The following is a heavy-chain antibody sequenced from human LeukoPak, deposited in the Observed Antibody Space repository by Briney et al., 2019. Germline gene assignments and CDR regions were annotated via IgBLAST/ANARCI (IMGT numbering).Heavy chain of an antibody. CDR2: ISGSAGST. CDR1: GFTFSSYA. CDR3: AREGRDGYNYLTDY. J-gene: IGHJ4*02. V-gene: IGHV3-23*01. Sequence: GGSLRLSCAASGFTFSSYAMRWVRQVPGKGLEWVTAISGSAGSTYYADSVKGRFTISRDNSRNTLYLQMNSLRGEDTAVYYRAREGRDGYNYLTDYWGQGTLVTVSS. D-gene: IGHD5-24*01.